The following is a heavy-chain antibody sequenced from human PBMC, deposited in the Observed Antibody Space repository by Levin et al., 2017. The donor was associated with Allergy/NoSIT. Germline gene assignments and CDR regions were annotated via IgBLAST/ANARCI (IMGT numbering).Heavy chain of an antibody. CDR1: GFTFSSYA. CDR2: ISYDGSNK. V-gene: IGHV3-30*04. D-gene: IGHD2-2*01. CDR3: ARESIVVVPAAKVYYYYGMDV. Sequence: GESLKISCAASGFTFSSYAMHWVRQAPGKGLEWVAVISYDGSNKYYADSVKGRFTISRDNSKNTLYLQMNSLRAEDTAVYYCARESIVVVPAAKVYYYYGMDVWGQGTTVTVSS. J-gene: IGHJ6*02.